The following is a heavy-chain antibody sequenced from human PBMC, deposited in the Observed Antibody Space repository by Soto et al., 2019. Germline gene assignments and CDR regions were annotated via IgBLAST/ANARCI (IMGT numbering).Heavy chain of an antibody. J-gene: IGHJ4*02. CDR2: INAGNGNA. D-gene: IGHD5-18*01. CDR3: ARGRYSYVPPESYFDY. CDR1: GYRFTGFA. Sequence: GASVKVSCEASGYRFTGFATHWLRQAPGQRLEWMGWINAGNGNAKYSQKFQGRVTITRDTSASTAYMEVRSLTSEDMAVYYCARGRYSYVPPESYFDYWGQGTLVTVSS. V-gene: IGHV1-3*01.